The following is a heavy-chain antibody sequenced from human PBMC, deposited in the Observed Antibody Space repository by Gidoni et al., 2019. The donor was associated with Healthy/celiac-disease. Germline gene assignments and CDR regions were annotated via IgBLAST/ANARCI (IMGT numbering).Heavy chain of an antibody. CDR1: GFTVSSNY. CDR2: IYSGGST. V-gene: IGHV3-66*02. D-gene: IGHD2-2*01. CDR3: ARDRHCSSTSCYANS. Sequence: EVQLVESGGGLVQPGGSLRLSCAASGFTVSSNYMSWVRQAPGKGLEWVSVIYSGGSTYYADSVKGRFTISRDNSKNTLYLQMNSLRAEDTAVYYCARDRHCSSTSCYANSWGQGTLVTVSS. J-gene: IGHJ4*02.